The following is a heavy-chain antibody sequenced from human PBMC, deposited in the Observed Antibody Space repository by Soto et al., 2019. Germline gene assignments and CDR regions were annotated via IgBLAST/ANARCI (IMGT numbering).Heavy chain of an antibody. V-gene: IGHV1-69*13. CDR1: GGTFSSYA. CDR2: IIPIFGTA. D-gene: IGHD6-13*01. CDR3: ARDPVAPYSSSWYLLGYGMDV. J-gene: IGHJ6*02. Sequence: SVKVSCKASGGTFSSYAISWVRQAPGQGLEWMGGIIPIFGTANYAQKFQGRVTITADESTSTAYMELSSLRSEDTAGYYCARDPVAPYSSSWYLLGYGMDVWGQGTTVTVSS.